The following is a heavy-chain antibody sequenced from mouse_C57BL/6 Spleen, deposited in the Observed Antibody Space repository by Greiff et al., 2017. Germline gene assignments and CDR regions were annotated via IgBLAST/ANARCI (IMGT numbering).Heavy chain of an antibody. Sequence: EVQRVESEGGLVQPGSSMKLSCTASGFTFSDYYMAWVRQVPEKGLEWVANINYDGSSTYYLDSLKSRFIISRDNAKNILYLQMSSLKSEDTATYYCARDPYGSSWNYFDYGGQGTTLTVSS. V-gene: IGHV5-16*01. D-gene: IGHD1-1*01. J-gene: IGHJ2*01. CDR2: INYDGSST. CDR1: GFTFSDYY. CDR3: ARDPYGSSWNYFDY.